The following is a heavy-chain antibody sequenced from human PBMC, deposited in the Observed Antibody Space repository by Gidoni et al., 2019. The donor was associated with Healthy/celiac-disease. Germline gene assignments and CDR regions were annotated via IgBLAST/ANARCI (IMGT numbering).Heavy chain of an antibody. D-gene: IGHD2-15*01. CDR2: ISGSGGST. V-gene: IGHV3-23*01. CDR1: GFTFSSYA. J-gene: IGHJ4*02. CDR3: AKALGYCSGGSCSDDY. Sequence: EVQLLEYGGGLVQPGGSLRLSCSASGFTFSSYAMSWVRQAPGKGLEWVSSISGSGGSTYYADSVKGRFTISRDNSKNTLYLQMNSLRAEDTAVYYCAKALGYCSGGSCSDDYWGQGTLVTVSS.